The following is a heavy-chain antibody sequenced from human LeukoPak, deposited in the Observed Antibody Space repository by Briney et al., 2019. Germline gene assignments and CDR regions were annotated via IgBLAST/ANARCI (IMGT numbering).Heavy chain of an antibody. D-gene: IGHD4-23*01. Sequence: GESLKISCKASGYSFTNYWIDWVRQMPGKGLEWMGTIDPSDSYTNYSPSFQGHATISADKSISTAYLQWSSLKASDTAMYYCARADYGGNSVGMDVWGQGTTVTVSS. CDR1: GYSFTNYW. V-gene: IGHV5-10-1*01. CDR3: ARADYGGNSVGMDV. J-gene: IGHJ6*02. CDR2: IDPSDSYT.